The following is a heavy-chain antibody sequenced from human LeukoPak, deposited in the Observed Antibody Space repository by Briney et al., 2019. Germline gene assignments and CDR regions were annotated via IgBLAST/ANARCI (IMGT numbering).Heavy chain of an antibody. D-gene: IGHD2-2*01. CDR3: ARHVVVPAASFFYFDY. CDR2: IYYSGST. J-gene: IGHJ4*02. V-gene: IGHV4-39*01. Sequence: SETLSLTCTVPGGSISSSSYYWGWIRQPPGKGLEWIGSIYYSGSTYYNPSLKSRVTISVDTSKNQFSLKLSSVTAADTAVYYCARHVVVPAASFFYFDYWGQGTLVTVSS. CDR1: GGSISSSSYY.